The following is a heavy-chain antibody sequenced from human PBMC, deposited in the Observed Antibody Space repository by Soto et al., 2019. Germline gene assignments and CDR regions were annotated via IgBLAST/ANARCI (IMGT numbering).Heavy chain of an antibody. CDR1: GFTFSSYA. D-gene: IGHD2-15*01. V-gene: IGHV3-23*01. CDR3: AKYVLLHRDALDI. CDR2: ISGSGGST. Sequence: EVQLLESGGGLVQPGGSLRLSCAASGFTFSSYAMSGVRQAPGKGLEWVSAISGSGGSTYYADSVKGRFTISRDNSKHTLYLQMNSLRAEDTAVYYCAKYVLLHRDALDIWGQGTMVTVS. J-gene: IGHJ3*02.